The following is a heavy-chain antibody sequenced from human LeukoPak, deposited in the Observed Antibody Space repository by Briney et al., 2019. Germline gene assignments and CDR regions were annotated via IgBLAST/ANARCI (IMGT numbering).Heavy chain of an antibody. Sequence: SETLSLTCAVYGGSFSGYYWSWIRQPPGKGLEWIGYIYYSGSTNYNPSLKRRVTISVDTSKNQFSLKLSSVTAADRAGYYWATYCSSTSCYNHAFDIWGQGTMVTVSS. D-gene: IGHD2-2*02. V-gene: IGHV4-59*08. J-gene: IGHJ3*02. CDR1: GGSFSGYY. CDR3: ATYCSSTSCYNHAFDI. CDR2: IYYSGST.